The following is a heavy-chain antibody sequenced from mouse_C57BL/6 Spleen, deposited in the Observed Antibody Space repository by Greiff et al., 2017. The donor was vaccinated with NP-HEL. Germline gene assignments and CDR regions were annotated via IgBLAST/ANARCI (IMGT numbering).Heavy chain of an antibody. CDR3: ARGGIGEYDGPTWYFDV. J-gene: IGHJ1*03. V-gene: IGHV1-18*01. Sequence: VQLQQSGPELVKPGASVKIPCKASGYTFTDYNMDWVKQSHGKSLEWIGDINPNNGGTIYNQKFKGKATLTVDKSSSTAYMELRSLTSEDTAVYYCARGGIGEYDGPTWYFDVWGTGTTVTVSS. CDR1: GYTFTDYN. CDR2: INPNNGGT. D-gene: IGHD2-14*01.